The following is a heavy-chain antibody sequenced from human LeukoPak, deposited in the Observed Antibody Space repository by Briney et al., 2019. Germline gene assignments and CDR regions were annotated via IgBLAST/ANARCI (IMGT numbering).Heavy chain of an antibody. D-gene: IGHD3-3*01. V-gene: IGHV1-46*01. CDR1: GYTFTSYY. J-gene: IGHJ3*02. CDR3: AREPRHLLEWLLLDAFDI. CDR2: INPSCGST. Sequence: ASVKVSCKASGYTFTSYYMHWVRQAPGQGLEWMGIINPSCGSTSYAQKFQGRVTMTRDMSTSTVYMELSSLRSEDTAVYYCAREPRHLLEWLLLDAFDIWGQGTMVTVSS.